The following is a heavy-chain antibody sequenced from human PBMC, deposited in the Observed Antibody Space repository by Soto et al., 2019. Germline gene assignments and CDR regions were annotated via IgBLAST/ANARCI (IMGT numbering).Heavy chain of an antibody. CDR1: GYTFTSYG. J-gene: IGHJ4*02. V-gene: IGHV1-18*01. Sequence: GESLKISCKASGYTFTSYGISWVRQAPGQGLEWMGWISAYNGNTNYAQKLQGRVTMTTDTSTSTAYMELRSLRSDDTAVYYCATYSYYDFWSGFDYWGQGTLVTVSS. CDR2: ISAYNGNT. D-gene: IGHD3-3*01. CDR3: ATYSYYDFWSGFDY.